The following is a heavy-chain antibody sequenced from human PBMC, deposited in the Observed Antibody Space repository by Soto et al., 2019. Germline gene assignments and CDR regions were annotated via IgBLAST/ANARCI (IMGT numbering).Heavy chain of an antibody. CDR2: IRSEANSYAT. Sequence: PXGSLRLSCAASGFTFSGSAMHWVRQASGKGLEWVGRIRSEANSYATAYAVSVKGKFTISRDDSRNTAYLQMNSLKTEDTAVYYCARGVYDFWSGHPKGLDYWGQGTVVTVSS. CDR3: ARGVYDFWSGHPKGLDY. V-gene: IGHV3-73*01. CDR1: GFTFSGSA. J-gene: IGHJ4*02. D-gene: IGHD3-3*01.